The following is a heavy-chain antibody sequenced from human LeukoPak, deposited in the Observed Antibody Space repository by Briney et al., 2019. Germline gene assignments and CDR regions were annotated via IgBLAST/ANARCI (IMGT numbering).Heavy chain of an antibody. CDR2: INHNGNVN. CDR1: GFTFSSYG. D-gene: IGHD3-16*01. Sequence: GGSLRLSCAASGFTFSSYGMNWARQAPGKGLEWVASINHNGNVNYYVDSVKGRFTISRDNAKNSLYLQMSNLRAEDPAVYFCARGGGLDVWGQGAPVTVSS. J-gene: IGHJ6*02. V-gene: IGHV3-7*03. CDR3: ARGGGLDV.